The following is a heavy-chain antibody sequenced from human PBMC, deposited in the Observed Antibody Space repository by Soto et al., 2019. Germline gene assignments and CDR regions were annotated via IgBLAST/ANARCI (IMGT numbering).Heavy chain of an antibody. CDR2: ISSSSSTI. CDR3: ATAKLLLPWLFDY. V-gene: IGHV3-48*01. CDR1: GFTFSTYS. J-gene: IGHJ4*02. Sequence: PGGSLRLSCAASGFTFSTYSMNWVRQAPGKELEWVSYISSSSSTIFYTDSVKGRFTVSRDNAKNTLYLQMNSLRAEDTAVYYCATAKLLLPWLFDYWGQGTLVTVSS. D-gene: IGHD2-15*01.